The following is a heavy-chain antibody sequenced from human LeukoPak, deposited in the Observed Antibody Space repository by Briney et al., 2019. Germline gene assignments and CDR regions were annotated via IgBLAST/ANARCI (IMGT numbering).Heavy chain of an antibody. V-gene: IGHV3-21*01. J-gene: IGHJ4*02. CDR3: AKFDRQWSRFFPFDY. D-gene: IGHD6-19*01. Sequence: GGSLRLSCAASGFTFSSYSMNWVRQAPGKGLEWVSSISSSSSYIYYADSVKGRFTISRDNAKNSLYLQMNSLRAEDTAVYYCAKFDRQWSRFFPFDYWGQGTLVTASS. CDR2: ISSSSSYI. CDR1: GFTFSSYS.